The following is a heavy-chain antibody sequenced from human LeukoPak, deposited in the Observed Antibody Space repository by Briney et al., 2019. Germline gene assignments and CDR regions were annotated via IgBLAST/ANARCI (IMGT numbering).Heavy chain of an antibody. CDR1: GLTFSSYS. D-gene: IGHD1-26*01. CDR3: AKDSGGGSTKSAFDI. Sequence: GGSLRLSCAASGLTFSSYSMNWVRQAPGKGLEWVSYISSSSSTIYYTDSVKGRFTISRDNAKNSLYLQMNSLRAEDTALYYCAKDSGGGSTKSAFDIWGQGTMVTVSS. J-gene: IGHJ3*02. CDR2: ISSSSSTI. V-gene: IGHV3-48*04.